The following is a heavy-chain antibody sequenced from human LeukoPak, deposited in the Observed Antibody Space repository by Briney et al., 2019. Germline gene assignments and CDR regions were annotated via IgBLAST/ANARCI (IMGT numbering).Heavy chain of an antibody. CDR3: ARGGQLLYPPEVLDY. CDR2: ISSSGSTI. V-gene: IGHV3-48*03. CDR1: GFTFSSYE. Sequence: GGSLRLSCAASGFTFSSYEMNWVRQAPGKGLEWVSYISSSGSTINYADSVKGRFTISRDNSKNTLYLQMNSLRAEDTAVYYCARGGQLLYPPEVLDYWGQGTLVTVSS. D-gene: IGHD2-2*02. J-gene: IGHJ4*02.